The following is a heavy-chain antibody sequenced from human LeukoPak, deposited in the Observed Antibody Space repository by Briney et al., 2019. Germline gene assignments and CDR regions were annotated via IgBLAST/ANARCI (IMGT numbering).Heavy chain of an antibody. J-gene: IGHJ5*02. CDR1: GGSFSGYY. Sequence: PSETLSLTCAVYGGSFSGYYWSWIRQPPGKGLEWIGEINHSGSTNYNPSLKSRVTISVDTSKNQFSLKLSSVTAADTAVYYCARARPGAYSNLRVPSNWFDPWGQGTLVTVSS. D-gene: IGHD4-11*01. CDR2: INHSGST. V-gene: IGHV4-34*01. CDR3: ARARPGAYSNLRVPSNWFDP.